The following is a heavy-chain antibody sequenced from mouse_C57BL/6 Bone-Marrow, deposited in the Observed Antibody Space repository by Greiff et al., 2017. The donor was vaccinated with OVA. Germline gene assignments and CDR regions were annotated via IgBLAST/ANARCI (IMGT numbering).Heavy chain of an antibody. CDR3: ARGYDYDVGFDY. D-gene: IGHD2-4*01. CDR1: GYTFTSYW. Sequence: QVQLQQPGAELVRPGSSVKLSCKASGYTFTSYWMDWVKQRPGQGLEWIGNIYPSDSETHYTQKFKDKATLTVDKSSSTACMQLSSLTSEDSAVYYCARGYDYDVGFDYWGQGTTLTVSS. CDR2: IYPSDSET. J-gene: IGHJ2*01. V-gene: IGHV1-61*01.